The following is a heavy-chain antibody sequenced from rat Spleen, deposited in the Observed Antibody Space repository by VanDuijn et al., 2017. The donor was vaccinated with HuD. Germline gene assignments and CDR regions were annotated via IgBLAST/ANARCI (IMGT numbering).Heavy chain of an antibody. Sequence: EVQLVESGGGLVQPGRSLKFSCAASGFTFSDYAMAWVRQAPKKGLEWVATIIYDGNNIYYRDSVKGRFTGSRDNAKSILYLQMNSLRSEDTATYYCTREIIRGTKDWFTHWGQGTLVTVSS. D-gene: IGHD4-3*01. CDR3: TREIIRGTKDWFTH. CDR1: GFTFSDYA. CDR2: IIYDGNNI. V-gene: IGHV5-17*01. J-gene: IGHJ3*01.